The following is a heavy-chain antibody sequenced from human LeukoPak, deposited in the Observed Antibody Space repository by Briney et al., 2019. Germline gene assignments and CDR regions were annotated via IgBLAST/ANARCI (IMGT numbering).Heavy chain of an antibody. CDR2: ISSSSSYI. Sequence: GGSLRLSCAASGFTFSSYSMNWVHQAPGKGLEWVSSISSSSSYIYYADSVKGRFTISRDNAKNSLYLQMNSLRAEDTAVYYCAEGYSGSYYYFDYWGQGTLVTVSS. J-gene: IGHJ4*02. CDR1: GFTFSSYS. CDR3: AEGYSGSYYYFDY. D-gene: IGHD1-26*01. V-gene: IGHV3-21*01.